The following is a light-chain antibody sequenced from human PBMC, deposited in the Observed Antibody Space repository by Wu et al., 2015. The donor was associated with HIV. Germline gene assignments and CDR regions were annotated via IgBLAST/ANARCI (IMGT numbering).Light chain of an antibody. CDR2: DAS. J-gene: IGKJ1*01. CDR1: QSVRSY. Sequence: EVVLTQSPATLSLSPGERATLSCRASQSVRSYLSWYQQMPGQAPRLLIYDASNRATGIPARFSGSGSGTDFTLTISSLEPEDFAVYYCQQRSNLWTFGQGTRVEIK. V-gene: IGKV3-11*01. CDR3: QQRSNLWT.